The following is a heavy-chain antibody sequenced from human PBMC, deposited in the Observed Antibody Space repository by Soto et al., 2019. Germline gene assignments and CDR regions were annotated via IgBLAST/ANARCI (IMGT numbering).Heavy chain of an antibody. CDR2: IYYSGST. D-gene: IGHD2-15*01. V-gene: IGHV4-59*08. J-gene: IGHJ6*03. CDR1: GGSISSYY. Sequence: SETLSLTCTVSGGSISSYYLSWIRQPPGKGLEWIGYIYYSGSTNYNPSLKSRVTISVDTSKNQFSLKLSSVTAADTAVYYCARQDCSGGSCSYPYYYYYMDVWGKGTTVTAP. CDR3: ARQDCSGGSCSYPYYYYYMDV.